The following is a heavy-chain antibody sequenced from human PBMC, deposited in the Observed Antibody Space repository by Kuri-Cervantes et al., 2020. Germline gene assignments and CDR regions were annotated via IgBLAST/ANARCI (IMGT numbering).Heavy chain of an antibody. CDR3: AREGYSGYDYTGALDY. J-gene: IGHJ4*02. CDR2: INPSGGST. V-gene: IGHV1-46*01. D-gene: IGHD5-12*01. CDR1: GNTFTSYY. Sequence: ASVKVSGKASGNTFTSYYMHWVRQAPGQGLEWMGIINPSGGSTSYAQKFQGRVTMTRDTSTSTVYMELSSLRSEDTAVYYCAREGYSGYDYTGALDYWGQGTLVTVSS.